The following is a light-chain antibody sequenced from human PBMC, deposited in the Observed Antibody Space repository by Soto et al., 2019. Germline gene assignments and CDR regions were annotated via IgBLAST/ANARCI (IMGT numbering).Light chain of an antibody. V-gene: IGKV1-5*01. CDR2: DAS. Sequence: DIQMPQSPSTLSASVGDRVTITCRASQSISSWLAWYQQKPGKAPKLLIYDASSLESGVPSRLSGSGSGTEFTLTISSLQPDDFATYYCQHYNSYSWTFGQGTKVEIK. J-gene: IGKJ1*01. CDR1: QSISSW. CDR3: QHYNSYSWT.